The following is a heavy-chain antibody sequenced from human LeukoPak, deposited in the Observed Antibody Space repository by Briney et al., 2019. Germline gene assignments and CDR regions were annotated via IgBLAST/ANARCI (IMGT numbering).Heavy chain of an antibody. Sequence: PGGSLRLSCAASGFTFNNYAMTWVRQAPGKGLEWVAFIRYDGSNKYYADSVKGRFTISRDNSKNTLYLQMNSLRAEDTAVYYCAKDLARIVVVTAIRHPYDYWGQGTLVTVSS. V-gene: IGHV3-30*02. D-gene: IGHD2-21*02. J-gene: IGHJ4*02. CDR1: GFTFNNYA. CDR2: IRYDGSNK. CDR3: AKDLARIVVVTAIRHPYDY.